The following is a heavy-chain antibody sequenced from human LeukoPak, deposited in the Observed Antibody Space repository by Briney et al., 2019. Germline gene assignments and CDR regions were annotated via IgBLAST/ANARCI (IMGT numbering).Heavy chain of an antibody. CDR2: ISSSSSTI. V-gene: IGHV3-48*01. Sequence: GGSLRLSCAASGFTFSSYSMNWVRQAPGKGLEWVSYISSSSSTIYYADSVKGRFTISRDDAKNSLYLQMNSLRAEDTALYYCAKEWDSSGWYLGSDYWGQGTLVTVSS. D-gene: IGHD6-19*01. CDR3: AKEWDSSGWYLGSDY. J-gene: IGHJ4*02. CDR1: GFTFSSYS.